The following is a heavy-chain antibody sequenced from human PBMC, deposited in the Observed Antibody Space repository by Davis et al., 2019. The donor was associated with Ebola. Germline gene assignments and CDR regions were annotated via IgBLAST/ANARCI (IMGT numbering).Heavy chain of an antibody. CDR1: GITVSSNY. V-gene: IGHV3-66*01. J-gene: IGHJ4*02. D-gene: IGHD5-12*01. Sequence: GESLKISCAASGITVSSNYMSWVRQAPGKGLEWVSIIYSGGRGGSTYYADSVKGRFTISRDNSKNTLYLQMNSLRAEDTAVYYCASLGATRGYWGQGTLVTVSS. CDR3: ASLGATRGY. CDR2: IYSGGRGGST.